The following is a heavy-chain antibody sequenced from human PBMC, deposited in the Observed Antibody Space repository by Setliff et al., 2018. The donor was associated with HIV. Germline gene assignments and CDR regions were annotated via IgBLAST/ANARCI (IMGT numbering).Heavy chain of an antibody. Sequence: PSETLSLTCAVYGGSFSGYCWSWIRQPPGKGLEWIGEINHSGRTKYNPSLKSRITISLDTSKNQFSLWMRSVTAADTAVYYCAQLGMVDDFDYWGQGTLVTVSS. D-gene: IGHD1-1*01. CDR1: GGSFSGYC. V-gene: IGHV4-34*01. CDR2: INHSGRT. J-gene: IGHJ4*02. CDR3: AQLGMVDDFDY.